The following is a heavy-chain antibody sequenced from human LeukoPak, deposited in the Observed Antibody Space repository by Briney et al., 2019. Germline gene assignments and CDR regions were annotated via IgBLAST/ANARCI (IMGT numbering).Heavy chain of an antibody. D-gene: IGHD3-3*01. Sequence: SETLSLTCTVSGGSISSYYWSWIRQPAGKGLEWIGRIYTSGSTNYNPSLKSRVTMSVDTSKNQFSLKLSSVTAADTAVYYCARGDRITIFGVVIIFFDYWGQGTLVTVS. CDR2: IYTSGST. CDR3: ARGDRITIFGVVIIFFDY. V-gene: IGHV4-4*07. CDR1: GGSISSYY. J-gene: IGHJ4*02.